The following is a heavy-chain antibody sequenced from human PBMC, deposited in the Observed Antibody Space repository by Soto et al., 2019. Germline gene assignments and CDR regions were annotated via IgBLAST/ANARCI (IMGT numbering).Heavy chain of an antibody. Sequence: EVQLVESGGGLVQPGGSLRLSCAASGFIFSSYWMHWVRQAPGKGLVWVSRINSDGSSTSYADSVKGRFTISRDNAKNTLYLQMNSLRAEDTAVYYCAXXXXXXXXGGGGVHYGMDVWGQGTTVTXXS. CDR1: GFIFSSYW. D-gene: IGHD3-16*01. J-gene: IGHJ6*02. V-gene: IGHV3-74*01. CDR3: AXXXXXXXXGGGGVHYGMDV. CDR2: INSDGSST.